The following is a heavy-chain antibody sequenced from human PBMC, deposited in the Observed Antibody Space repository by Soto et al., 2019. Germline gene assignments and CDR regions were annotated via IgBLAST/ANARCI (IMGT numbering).Heavy chain of an antibody. CDR3: ARQAGRYYYYYYMDV. Sequence: SETLSLTCTVSGGSISSSSYCWGWIRQPPGKGLEWIGSIYYSGSTYYNPSLKSRVTISVDTSKNQFSLKLSSVTAADTAVYYCARQAGRYYYYYYMDVWGKGTTVTVSS. V-gene: IGHV4-39*01. D-gene: IGHD1-1*01. J-gene: IGHJ6*03. CDR2: IYYSGST. CDR1: GGSISSSSYC.